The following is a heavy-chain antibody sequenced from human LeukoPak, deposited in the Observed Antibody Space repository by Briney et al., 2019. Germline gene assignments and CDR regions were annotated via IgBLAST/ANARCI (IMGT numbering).Heavy chain of an antibody. CDR1: GFTFSSYA. CDR2: ISGSGGST. D-gene: IGHD6-13*01. Sequence: GGSLRLSCAASGFTFSSYAMSWVRQAPGKGLEWVSAISGSGGSTYYADSVKGRFTISRDNSKDTLYLQMNSLRAEDTAVYYCARVEEQQLVLDYYYYMDVWGKGTTVTVSS. CDR3: ARVEEQQLVLDYYYYMDV. V-gene: IGHV3-23*01. J-gene: IGHJ6*03.